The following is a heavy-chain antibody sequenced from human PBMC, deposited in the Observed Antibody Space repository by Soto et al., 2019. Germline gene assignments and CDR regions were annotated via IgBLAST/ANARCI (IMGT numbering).Heavy chain of an antibody. CDR3: ARGSGVTFDY. CDR2: IWYDGSNK. Sequence: PGGSLRLSCAASGFTFSSYGMHWVRQAPGKGLEWVAVIWYDGSNKYYADSVTGRFTISRDNSKNTLYLQMNSLRAEDTAVYYWARGSGVTFDYWGQGTLVTVSS. CDR1: GFTFSSYG. V-gene: IGHV3-33*01. J-gene: IGHJ4*02.